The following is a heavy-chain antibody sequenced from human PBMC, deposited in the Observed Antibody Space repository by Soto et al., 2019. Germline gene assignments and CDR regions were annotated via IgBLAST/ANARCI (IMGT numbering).Heavy chain of an antibody. CDR3: ARSRGPRGYSYGGGY. CDR1: GYTFTSYG. CDR2: ISAYNGNT. V-gene: IGHV1-18*01. J-gene: IGHJ4*02. D-gene: IGHD5-18*01. Sequence: QVQLVQSGAEVKKPGASVKISCKASGYTFTSYGISWVRQAPGQGLEWMGWISAYNGNTNYAQKLQGRVTMTTDTSTSTAYMELRSLRYDDTAVYYCARSRGPRGYSYGGGYWGQGTLVTVSS.